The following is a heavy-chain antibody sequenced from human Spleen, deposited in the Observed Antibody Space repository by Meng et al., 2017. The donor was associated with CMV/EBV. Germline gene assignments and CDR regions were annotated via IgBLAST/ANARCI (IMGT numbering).Heavy chain of an antibody. V-gene: IGHV1-2*02. CDR3: ARDLLPNSGGKSHQIDY. CDR2: INPYSGGT. D-gene: IGHD4-23*01. Sequence: YTLTNYYIHWVRLAPGEGLGWMGWINPYSGGTNNAQKFQGKVIMTRETSIDTVYMELSRLKSDDTAMYYCARDLLPNSGGKSHQIDYWGQGTLVTVSS. J-gene: IGHJ4*02. CDR1: YTLTNYY.